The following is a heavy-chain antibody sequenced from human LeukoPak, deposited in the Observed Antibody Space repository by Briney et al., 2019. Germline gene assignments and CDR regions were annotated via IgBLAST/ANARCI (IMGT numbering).Heavy chain of an antibody. CDR2: IYYTGTT. D-gene: IGHD6-13*01. CDR1: GGSISNTNYY. Sequence: ASETLSLTCSVSGGSISNTNYYWAWIRQSPGRGLEWIGSIYYTGTTFDNPSLKSRVTLSVDTSKNQFSLKLSSVTAADTAVYYCARAPRGAAAGTRWFDPWGQGTLVTVSS. CDR3: ARAPRGAAAGTRWFDP. V-gene: IGHV4-39*07. J-gene: IGHJ5*02.